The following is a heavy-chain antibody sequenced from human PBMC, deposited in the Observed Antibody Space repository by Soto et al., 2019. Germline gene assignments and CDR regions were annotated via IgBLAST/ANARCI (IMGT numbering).Heavy chain of an antibody. CDR3: VTELYSYGYKNGRYFDY. V-gene: IGHV3-64D*08. J-gene: IGHJ4*02. Sequence: GGSLRLSCSASGFTFSNYAMHWVRRVPGKGLEQVSGISSNGGSTYYADSVKGRFTISRDNSKNTLYLQLSSLRAEDTAVYLCVTELYSYGYKNGRYFDYWGQGTLVTVSS. CDR1: GFTFSNYA. CDR2: ISSNGGST. D-gene: IGHD5-18*01.